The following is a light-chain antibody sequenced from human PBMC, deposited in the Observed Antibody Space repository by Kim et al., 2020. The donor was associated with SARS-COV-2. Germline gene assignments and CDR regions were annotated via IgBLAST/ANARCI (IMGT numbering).Light chain of an antibody. CDR3: AAWDDSLSGPL. J-gene: IGLJ2*01. Sequence: GQRVTVSCSGSSSNSGSNYVYWYQQLPGTAPKLLIYRNNQRPSGVPDRFSGSKSGTSASLAISGLRSEDEADYYCAAWDDSLSGPLFGGGTQLTVL. CDR2: RNN. CDR1: SSNSGSNY. V-gene: IGLV1-47*01.